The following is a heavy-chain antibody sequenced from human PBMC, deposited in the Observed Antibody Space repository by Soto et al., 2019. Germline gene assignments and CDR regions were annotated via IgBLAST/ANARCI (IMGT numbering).Heavy chain of an antibody. J-gene: IGHJ4*02. CDR2: IYYSGST. CDR1: GGSISSSSYY. Sequence: QLQLQESGPGLVKPSETLSLTCTVSGGSISSSSYYWGWIRQPPGKGLEWIGSIYYSGSTYYNPSLKSRVTISVDTSKNQFSLKLSSVTAADTAVYYCARRPVEDIVVVVAATLEYYFDYWGQGTLVTVSS. D-gene: IGHD2-15*01. CDR3: ARRPVEDIVVVVAATLEYYFDY. V-gene: IGHV4-39*01.